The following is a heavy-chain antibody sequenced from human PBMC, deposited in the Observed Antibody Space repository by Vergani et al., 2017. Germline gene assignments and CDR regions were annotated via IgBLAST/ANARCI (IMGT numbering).Heavy chain of an antibody. CDR2: IYSAGST. J-gene: IGHJ4*02. CDR3: ARVNMTSAFVY. Sequence: QVHLQESGPGLVKPSQPLSLSCTVSGGSIGSDNYYWSWIRQSAGKPLEWIGRIYSAGSTYYNPSLKRRVTMSIDTSKNQFSVRLTSVTAADTAVYYCARVNMTSAFVYWGREFLFTVSS. V-gene: IGHV4-61*02. CDR1: GGSIGSDNYY. D-gene: IGHD2/OR15-2a*01.